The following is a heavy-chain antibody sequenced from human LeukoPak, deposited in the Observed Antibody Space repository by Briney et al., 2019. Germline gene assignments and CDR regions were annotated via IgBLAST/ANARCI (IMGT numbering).Heavy chain of an antibody. CDR3: AKDMDCSSTGCYVFAT. Sequence: PGGSLRLSCAASEFTFSNYAMNWVRQAPGKGLEWVSGISGSGGSTYYADSVRGRFTISRDNSKNTMYLQMNNLRAEDTAVYYCAKDMDCSSTGCYVFATWGQGTLVTVSS. J-gene: IGHJ5*02. CDR2: ISGSGGST. CDR1: EFTFSNYA. V-gene: IGHV3-23*01. D-gene: IGHD2-2*01.